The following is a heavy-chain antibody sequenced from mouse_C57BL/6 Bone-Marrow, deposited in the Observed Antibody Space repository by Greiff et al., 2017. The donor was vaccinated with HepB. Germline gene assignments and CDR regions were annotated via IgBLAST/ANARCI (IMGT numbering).Heavy chain of an antibody. CDR3: ARGALWLRRYYAMDY. V-gene: IGHV1-69*01. D-gene: IGHD2-2*01. CDR1: GYTFTSYW. J-gene: IGHJ4*01. CDR2: IDPSDSYT. Sequence: QVQLQQPGAELVMPGASVKLSCKASGYTFTSYWMHWVKQRPGQGLEWIGEIDPSDSYTNYNQKFKGKSTLTVDKSSSTAYMQLSSLTSEDSAVYYCARGALWLRRYYAMDYWGQGTSVTVSS.